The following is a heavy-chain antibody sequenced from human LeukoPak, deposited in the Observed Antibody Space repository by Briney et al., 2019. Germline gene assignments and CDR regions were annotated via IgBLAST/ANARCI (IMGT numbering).Heavy chain of an antibody. D-gene: IGHD3-22*01. Sequence: PGGSLRPSCAASGFIFSDYYMSWIRQAPGKGLEWVSYISSSGSSIYYADSVKGRFTISRDNAKDSLYLQMNSLRAEDTAVYYCARANNYYDSSGYHDPYYYFDYWGQGTLVTVSS. V-gene: IGHV3-11*01. CDR2: ISSSGSSI. CDR3: ARANNYYDSSGYHDPYYYFDY. CDR1: GFIFSDYY. J-gene: IGHJ4*02.